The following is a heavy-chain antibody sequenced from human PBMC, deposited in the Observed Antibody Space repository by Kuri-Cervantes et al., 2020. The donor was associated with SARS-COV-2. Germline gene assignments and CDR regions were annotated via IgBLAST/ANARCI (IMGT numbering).Heavy chain of an antibody. Sequence: ASVKVSCKASGYTFTGYYMHWVRQAPGQGLEWMGWINPNSGGTNYAQKFQGRVTMTRGTSISTAYMELSRLRSDDTAVYYCARGSLITMIVGYWGQGTLVTVSS. D-gene: IGHD3-22*01. CDR1: GYTFTGYY. J-gene: IGHJ4*02. V-gene: IGHV1-2*02. CDR3: ARGSLITMIVGY. CDR2: INPNSGGT.